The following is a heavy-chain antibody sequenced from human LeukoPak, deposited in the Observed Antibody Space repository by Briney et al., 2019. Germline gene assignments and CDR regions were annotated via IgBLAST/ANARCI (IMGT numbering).Heavy chain of an antibody. CDR2: IKTKGEGETT. J-gene: IGHJ4*02. CDR3: TSRVATTNDY. V-gene: IGHV3-15*01. Sequence: PGGSLRLSCTASGFTFSNAWMNWVRRAPGKGLEWVGRIKTKGEGETTGFAAPVKGRFTMSRDDSKNTLYLQMNSLKTEDTAMYYCTSRVATTNDYWGQGTLVTVSS. D-gene: IGHD1-14*01. CDR1: GFTFSNAW.